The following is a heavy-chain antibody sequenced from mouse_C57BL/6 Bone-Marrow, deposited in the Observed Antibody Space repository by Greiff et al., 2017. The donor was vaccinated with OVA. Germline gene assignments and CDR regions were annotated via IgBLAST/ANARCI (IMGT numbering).Heavy chain of an antibody. CDR3: ARSSPNYYGGSGDY. V-gene: IGHV1-81*01. CDR1: GYTFTSYG. CDR2: LFPRSGNT. D-gene: IGHD1-1*01. Sequence: VQLQQSGAELARPGASVKLSCKASGYTFTSYGISWVKPSTGQGLEWIGGLFPRSGNTYYNEKFKGKATLTADKSYSPAFMELRSLTSEDSAVYFFARSSPNYYGGSGDYWGQGTTLTVSS. J-gene: IGHJ2*01.